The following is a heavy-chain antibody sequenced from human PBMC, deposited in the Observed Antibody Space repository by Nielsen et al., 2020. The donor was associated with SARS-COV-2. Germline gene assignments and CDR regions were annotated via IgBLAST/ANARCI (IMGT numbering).Heavy chain of an antibody. D-gene: IGHD3-10*01. J-gene: IGHJ6*03. CDR1: GYSFTSYW. CDR3: ARRSAMVREGDYYYYYMDV. CDR2: IYPGDSDS. V-gene: IGHV5-51*01. Sequence: GESLKISCKASGYSFTSYWIGWVRQMPGKGLEWMGIIYPGDSDSRYSPSFQGQVTISVDKSISTAYLQWSSLKASDTAMYYCARRSAMVREGDYYYYYMDVWGKGTTVTVSS.